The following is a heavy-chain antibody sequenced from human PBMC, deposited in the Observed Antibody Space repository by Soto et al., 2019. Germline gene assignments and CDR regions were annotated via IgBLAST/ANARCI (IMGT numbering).Heavy chain of an antibody. CDR1: GYTFTGYY. CDR2: INPNSGGT. V-gene: IGHV1-2*04. Sequence: ASVKVSGKASGYTFTGYYMHWVRQAPGQGLEWMGWINPNSGGTNYAQKFQGWVTMTRDTSISTAYMELRRLRSDDTAVYYCALTYYDFWSGQNYGMDVWGPGTTVTVSS. CDR3: ALTYYDFWSGQNYGMDV. J-gene: IGHJ6*02. D-gene: IGHD3-3*01.